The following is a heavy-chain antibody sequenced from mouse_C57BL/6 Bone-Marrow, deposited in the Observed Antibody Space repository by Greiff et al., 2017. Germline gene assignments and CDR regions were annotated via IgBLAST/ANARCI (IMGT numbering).Heavy chain of an antibody. CDR2: IDPEAGET. CDR1: GFNFKDYY. Sequence: VQLQQSGAELVKPGASVKLSCTASGFNFKDYYMHWVKQRTEQGLEWIGRIDPEAGETKYAPKFQGKATITADTSSNTAYLQLSSLTSEDTAVYYCVLIYYDYDAVGDYWGQGTTLTVSS. CDR3: VLIYYDYDAVGDY. V-gene: IGHV14-2*01. J-gene: IGHJ2*01. D-gene: IGHD2-4*01.